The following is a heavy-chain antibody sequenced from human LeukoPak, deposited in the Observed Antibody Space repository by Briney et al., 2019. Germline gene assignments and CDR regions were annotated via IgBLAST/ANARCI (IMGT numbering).Heavy chain of an antibody. CDR1: GYSFTTYW. CDR2: IYPGDSDT. D-gene: IGHD6-13*01. J-gene: IGHJ4*02. CDR3: ARPSSSWGPSDY. Sequence: HGESLKISCKGSGYSFTTYWIGWVRQMPGKGLELMGIIYPGDSDTRYSPSFQGQVTISADKSISTAYLQWSSLKASDTAMYYCARPSSSWGPSDYWGQGTLVTVSS. V-gene: IGHV5-51*01.